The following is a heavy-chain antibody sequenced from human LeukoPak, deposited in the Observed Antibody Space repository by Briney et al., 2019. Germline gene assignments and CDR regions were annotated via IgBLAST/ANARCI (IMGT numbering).Heavy chain of an antibody. Sequence: GGSLRLSCAASGFTFSSYSMNWVRQAPGKGLEWASSISSSSSYIYYADSVKGRFTISRDNAKNSLYLQMNSLRAEDTAVYYCARYSSGWPGYFDYWGQGTLVTVSS. V-gene: IGHV3-21*01. CDR2: ISSSSSYI. CDR3: ARYSSGWPGYFDY. CDR1: GFTFSSYS. D-gene: IGHD6-25*01. J-gene: IGHJ4*02.